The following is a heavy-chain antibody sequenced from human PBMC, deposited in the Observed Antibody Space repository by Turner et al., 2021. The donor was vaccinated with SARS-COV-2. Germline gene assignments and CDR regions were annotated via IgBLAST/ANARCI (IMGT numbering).Heavy chain of an antibody. D-gene: IGHD1-26*01. CDR1: GGSISSKS. J-gene: IGHJ6*02. CDR2: FYKIGSI. Sequence: QVQLQESGPGLVRPSETMSLTCPVSGGSISSKSWSWIRQSPGRGLEWIGYFYKIGSIDYNPTLRSRVTISVDTSKNQLSLNLIAVTAADTAVYYCARHQGSASGYDHGMDVWGQGTTVTVSS. CDR3: ARHQGSASGYDHGMDV. V-gene: IGHV4-59*08.